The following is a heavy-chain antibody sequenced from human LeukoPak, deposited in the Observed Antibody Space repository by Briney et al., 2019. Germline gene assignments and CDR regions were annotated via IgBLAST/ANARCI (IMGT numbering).Heavy chain of an antibody. V-gene: IGHV1-69*13. Sequence: SVKVSCKASGGTFSSYAISWVRQAPGQGLEWMGGIIPIFGTANHAQKFQGRVTITADESTSSAYMELSSLRSEDTAVYYCARSAYYYYYMDVWGKGTTVTISS. CDR1: GGTFSSYA. J-gene: IGHJ6*03. CDR3: ARSAYYYYYMDV. CDR2: IIPIFGTA.